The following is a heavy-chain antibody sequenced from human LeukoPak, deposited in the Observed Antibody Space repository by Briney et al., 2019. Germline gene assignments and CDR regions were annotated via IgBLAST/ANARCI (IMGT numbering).Heavy chain of an antibody. CDR2: ISSSSSYI. J-gene: IGHJ6*03. Sequence: PGGSLRLSCAASGFTFSSYSMNWVRQAPGKGLEWVSSISSSSSYIYYADSVTGRFTISRDNAKNTLYLQMNSLRAEDTAVYYCARDTAAAGNNYMDVWGKGTTVTVSS. CDR3: ARDTAAAGNNYMDV. V-gene: IGHV3-21*01. D-gene: IGHD6-13*01. CDR1: GFTFSSYS.